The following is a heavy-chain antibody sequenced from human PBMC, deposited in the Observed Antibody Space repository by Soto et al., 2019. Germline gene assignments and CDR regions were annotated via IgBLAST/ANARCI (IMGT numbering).Heavy chain of an antibody. Sequence: QITLKESGPTLVKPTQTLTLTCSFSGFSFSTPGVGVGWIRQPPGKPLEWLALIYWDDDKRYSPSLRSRLTITKDTSRNQVVLIMTNRDPLDTGTYYCAHSPPYHTNWDPDDWGQGTLVTVSS. CDR2: IYWDDDK. J-gene: IGHJ4*02. V-gene: IGHV2-5*02. CDR1: GFSFSTPGVG. D-gene: IGHD1-1*01. CDR3: AHSPPYHTNWDPDD.